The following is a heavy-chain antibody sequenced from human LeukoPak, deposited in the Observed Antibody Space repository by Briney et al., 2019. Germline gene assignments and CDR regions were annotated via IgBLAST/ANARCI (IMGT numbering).Heavy chain of an antibody. D-gene: IGHD3-10*01. J-gene: IGHJ4*02. Sequence: GGSQRLSCVASGFTFSGSAIHWVRQASGKGLESVGHIRSKTNNYATAYAASVKGRFTISRDDPKNTAYLQMSSLETEDTAIYYCTKPRGYGSGTYYDYWGQGTLVTVSS. CDR1: GFTFSGSA. V-gene: IGHV3-73*01. CDR2: IRSKTNNYAT. CDR3: TKPRGYGSGTYYDY.